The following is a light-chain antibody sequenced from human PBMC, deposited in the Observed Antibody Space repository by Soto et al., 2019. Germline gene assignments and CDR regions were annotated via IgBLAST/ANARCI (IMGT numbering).Light chain of an antibody. CDR1: QSVLYSSNNKNY. CDR3: QQYYSTPPWT. Sequence: DIVMTQSPDSLAVSLGESATINCKSSQSVLYSSNNKNYLAWYQQKPGQPPKLLIYWASTRESGVPDRFSGSGSGTDFTLTISSLQAEDVAVYYCQQYYSTPPWTFGQGTKVESK. J-gene: IGKJ1*01. V-gene: IGKV4-1*01. CDR2: WAS.